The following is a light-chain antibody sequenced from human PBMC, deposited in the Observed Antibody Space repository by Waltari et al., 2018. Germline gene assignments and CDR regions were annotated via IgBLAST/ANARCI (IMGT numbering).Light chain of an antibody. CDR1: HRVARNHNL. CDR3: CSYAGLGIYV. V-gene: IGLV2-23*02. Sequence: QSGLTQPAAVSGSPGQSITTSCIGTHRVARNHNLVPWYQQYPGKAPNLMVYEVTKRTSGVSDRFSGSNSGNTASLTIYGFQSEDEADYYCCSYAGLGIYVFGTGTKVTVL. CDR2: EVT. J-gene: IGLJ1*01.